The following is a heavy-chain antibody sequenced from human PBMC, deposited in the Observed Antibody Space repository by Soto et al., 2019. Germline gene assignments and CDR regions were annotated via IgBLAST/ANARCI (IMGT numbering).Heavy chain of an antibody. D-gene: IGHD3-22*01. CDR3: ARVGYYDSNGQSNTFDI. V-gene: IGHV4-61*01. CDR1: GGSVSSGSYY. J-gene: IGHJ3*02. CDR2: IYYSGST. Sequence: QVQLQESGPGLVKPSETLSLTCTVSGGSVSSGSYYWSWIRQPPGKGLEWIGYIYYSGSTNYNPSLKSRVTISVDTSKNQFSLKLSSVTAADTAVYYCARVGYYDSNGQSNTFDIWGQGTMVTVSS.